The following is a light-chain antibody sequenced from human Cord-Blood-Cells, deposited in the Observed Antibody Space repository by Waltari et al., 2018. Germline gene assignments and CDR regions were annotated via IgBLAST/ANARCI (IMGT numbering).Light chain of an antibody. Sequence: QSALTQPASVSGSPGQSITISCTGTSSDVGGYNYVSWYQQHPGKAPKLLIYDVSNRPSGVSNRFSGSKSCNTASPTISGVQAEDEAYYYCSSYTSSSTVVFGGGTKLTVL. V-gene: IGLV2-14*01. CDR3: SSYTSSSTVV. CDR2: DVS. CDR1: SSDVGGYNY. J-gene: IGLJ2*01.